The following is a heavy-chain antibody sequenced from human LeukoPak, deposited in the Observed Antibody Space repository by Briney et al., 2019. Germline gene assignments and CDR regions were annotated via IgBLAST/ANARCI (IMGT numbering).Heavy chain of an antibody. D-gene: IGHD1-26*01. CDR2: IKQDGSEK. Sequence: PGGSLRLSCAASGFTFSTSWMGWVRQAPGKGLEWVANIKQDGSEKNYVDSVRGRFTISRDNAKNSLYLQMNSLRGEDTAVYFCAVAWEWGQGTLVTVSS. V-gene: IGHV3-7*02. CDR3: AVAWE. CDR1: GFTFSTSW. J-gene: IGHJ4*02.